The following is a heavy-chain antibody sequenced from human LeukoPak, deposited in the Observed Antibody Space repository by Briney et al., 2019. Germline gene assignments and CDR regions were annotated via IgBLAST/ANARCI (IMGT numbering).Heavy chain of an antibody. V-gene: IGHV4-34*01. J-gene: IGHJ2*01. D-gene: IGHD1-14*01. CDR3: ARGGNGWYFDL. Sequence: RTSETLSLTCAVQGASLRGSYWSWIRQPPGKGLQWIGQIDHSGSTHSIPSLKSRVTISLDTSQSQVSLKVNSVTAADTAVYFCARGGNGWYFDLWGRGTLVTVSP. CDR2: IDHSGST. CDR1: GASLRGSY.